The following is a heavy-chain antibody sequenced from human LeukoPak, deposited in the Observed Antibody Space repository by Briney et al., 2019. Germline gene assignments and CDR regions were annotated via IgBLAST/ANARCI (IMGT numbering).Heavy chain of an antibody. D-gene: IGHD1-7*01. Sequence: ASVKVSCKASGYTFSSYYMHWVRQAPGQGLEWMGIINPSGGSTSYAQKFQGRVTMTRDTSTSTVYMELSSLRSEDTAVYYCARNLGGITGTHYYFDYWGQGTLVTVSS. CDR3: ARNLGGITGTHYYFDY. V-gene: IGHV1-46*01. J-gene: IGHJ4*02. CDR2: INPSGGST. CDR1: GYTFSSYY.